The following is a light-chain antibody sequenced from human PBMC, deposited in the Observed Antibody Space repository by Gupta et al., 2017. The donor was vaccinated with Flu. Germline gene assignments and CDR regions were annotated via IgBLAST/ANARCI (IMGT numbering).Light chain of an antibody. CDR3: QYYHTSHSSSEV. CDR1: SSNIGAGYD. Sequence: QSVLTQPPSVSGAPGQRVTISCTGSSSNIGAGYDVHWYQQLPGTAPQLLIYVNSNRPSGVPDRFSGSTSGTSDSPAIHTLQAEEEADEDDQYYHTSHSSSEVFGTGTKLTVL. J-gene: IGLJ1*01. V-gene: IGLV1-40*01. CDR2: VNS.